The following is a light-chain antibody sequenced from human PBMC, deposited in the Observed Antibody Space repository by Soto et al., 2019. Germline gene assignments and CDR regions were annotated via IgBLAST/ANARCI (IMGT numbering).Light chain of an antibody. Sequence: DIQMTQSLSSLSASVGDTVTITCRASQSISNSLSWYQQKPGKAPKFLIYVASTLQRGVPSRFSGSGSGTDFTLTISSLQPEDVATYYCQHTFSPPYTLGQGTKLEIK. J-gene: IGKJ2*01. CDR3: QHTFSPPYT. CDR1: QSISNS. V-gene: IGKV1-39*01. CDR2: VAS.